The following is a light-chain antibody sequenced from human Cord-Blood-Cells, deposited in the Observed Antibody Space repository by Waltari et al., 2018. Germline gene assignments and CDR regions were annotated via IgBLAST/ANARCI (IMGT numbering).Light chain of an antibody. V-gene: IGLV2-23*01. J-gene: IGLJ3*02. CDR1: TSALGSYHL. CDR2: EGS. Sequence: QSALTQPAAVPASPLQSITISCTGTTSALGSYHLFSWYQQHPGKAPKLMIYEGSKRPSGVSNRFSGSKSGNTASLTISGLQAEDEADYYCCSYAGSSTWVFGGGTKLTVL. CDR3: CSYAGSSTWV.